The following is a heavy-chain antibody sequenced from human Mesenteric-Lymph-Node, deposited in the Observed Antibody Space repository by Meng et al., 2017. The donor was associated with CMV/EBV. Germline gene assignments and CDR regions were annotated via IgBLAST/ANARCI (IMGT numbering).Heavy chain of an antibody. D-gene: IGHD4-11*01. CDR3: ARDQNSNYEYYYYGMDV. V-gene: IGHV3-30*04. CDR1: GFTFSSYA. J-gene: IGHJ6*02. CDR2: ISYDGSNK. Sequence: GGSLRLSCAASGFTFSSYAMHWVRQAPGKGLEWVAVISYDGSNKYYADSVKGRFTISRDNSKNTLYLQMNSLRAEDTAVYYCARDQNSNYEYYYYGMDVWGQGTTVTVSS.